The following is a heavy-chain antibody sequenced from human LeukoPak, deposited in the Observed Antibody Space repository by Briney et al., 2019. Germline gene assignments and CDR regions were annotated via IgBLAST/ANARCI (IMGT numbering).Heavy chain of an antibody. CDR2: IYSGRST. CDR1: GFTVSSND. CDR3: ARYSGTFSNSYFDC. D-gene: IGHD1-26*01. Sequence: GGSLRLSCAASGFTVSSNDMSWVRQAPGKGLEWVSLIYSGRSTYYADSVKGRFIISRDNSKNTLYLQMNSLRAEDTAVYYCARYSGTFSNSYFDCWGQGTLVTVSS. J-gene: IGHJ4*02. V-gene: IGHV3-66*01.